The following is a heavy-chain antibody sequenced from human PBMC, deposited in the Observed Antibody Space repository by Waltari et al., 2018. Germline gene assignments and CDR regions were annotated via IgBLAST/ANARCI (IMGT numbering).Heavy chain of an antibody. J-gene: IGHJ5*02. CDR2: IIPIFGTAP. Sequence: QVQLVQSGAEVKKPGSSVKVSCKASGGTFGSYAISWVRQAPGEGLEWMGGIIPIFGTAPNYAPKCQGRLTVTADESTATVYMDLSSLRSDDTAVYYCTRRELGGAFDPWGQGTLVTVSS. CDR3: TRRELGGAFDP. D-gene: IGHD3-16*01. V-gene: IGHV1-69*12. CDR1: GGTFGSYA.